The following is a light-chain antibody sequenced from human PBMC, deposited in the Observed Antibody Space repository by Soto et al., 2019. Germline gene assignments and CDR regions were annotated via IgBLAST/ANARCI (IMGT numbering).Light chain of an antibody. CDR1: QSVSGY. CDR2: RIF. V-gene: IGKV3-15*01. Sequence: EIVMTQSPGTVSVFPGETVTLSCRASQSVSGYLDWFHQKPGQAPRLVLLRIFTRAIGVPGRFSGTGSGTEFTLTISSLQSEDSAVYYCQQYNHWWTFGQGPRWIS. CDR3: QQYNHWWT. J-gene: IGKJ1*01.